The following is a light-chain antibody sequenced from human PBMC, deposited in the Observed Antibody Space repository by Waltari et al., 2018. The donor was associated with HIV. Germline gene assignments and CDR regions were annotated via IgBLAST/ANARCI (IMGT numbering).Light chain of an antibody. J-gene: IGKJ4*01. Sequence: DIQMTQSPSSLSASVGDRVTITCRASQSISTYLNWYQQKPGKAPKLLIYGAFSLQSGVPSGFSGSGSGTDFTLTITSLQPEDFATYYCQQSYRIPLAFGGGTKVEL. CDR1: QSISTY. CDR2: GAF. CDR3: QQSYRIPLA. V-gene: IGKV1-39*01.